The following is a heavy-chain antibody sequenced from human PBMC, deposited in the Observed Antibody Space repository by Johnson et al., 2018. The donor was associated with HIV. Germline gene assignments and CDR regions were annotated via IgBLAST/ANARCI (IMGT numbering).Heavy chain of an antibody. CDR1: GFTFSSYA. J-gene: IGHJ3*02. Sequence: VQVVESGGGVVQPGRSLRLSCAASGFTFSSYAMHWVRQAPGKGLEWVAVISYDGSSKYYADSVKGRFTISRDNSKNTLYLQMNSLRAEDTAVYYCAKSSGSSGAFDIWGQGTMVTVSS. D-gene: IGHD2-15*01. CDR2: ISYDGSSK. V-gene: IGHV3-30-3*02. CDR3: AKSSGSSGAFDI.